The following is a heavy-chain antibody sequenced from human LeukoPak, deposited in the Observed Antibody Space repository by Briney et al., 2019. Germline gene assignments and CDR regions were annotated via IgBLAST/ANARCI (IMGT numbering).Heavy chain of an antibody. CDR3: AKVGSYYERGYFDY. CDR2: ISGSGGST. D-gene: IGHD3-22*01. J-gene: IGHJ4*02. Sequence: PGGSLRLSCAASGFTFSSYAMSWVRQAPGKGLEWVSAISGSGGSTYYADSVKGRFTIPRDNSKNTLYLQMNSLRAEDTAVYYCAKVGSYYERGYFDYWGQGTLVTVSS. CDR1: GFTFSSYA. V-gene: IGHV3-23*01.